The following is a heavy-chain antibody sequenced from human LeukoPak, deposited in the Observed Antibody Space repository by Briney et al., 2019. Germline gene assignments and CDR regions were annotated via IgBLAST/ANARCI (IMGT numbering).Heavy chain of an antibody. J-gene: IGHJ1*01. D-gene: IGHD5/OR15-5a*01. V-gene: IGHV4-59*08. CDR2: ISHIGTI. CDR3: ARHQGSTVFNY. Sequence: SETLSLTCTISGDSIDPYSWSWIRQPPGQALEWIGYISHIGTIKYNTSLMSRVSMGLDKPNNEFSLSLRSVTATDTALYFCARHQGSTVFNYWGRGVPVIVSS. CDR1: GDSIDPYS.